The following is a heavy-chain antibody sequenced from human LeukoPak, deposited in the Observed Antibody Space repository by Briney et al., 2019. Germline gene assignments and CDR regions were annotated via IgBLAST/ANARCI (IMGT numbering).Heavy chain of an antibody. CDR1: GFTVSSNY. D-gene: IGHD1-26*01. CDR3: ARDPVVGALDY. Sequence: GGSLRLSCAASGFTVSSNYMSWVRQAPGKGLEWVSVIYSGGSTYYADSVKGRFTISRDNSKNTLYLQMNSLRAEDTAVYYCARDPVVGALDYWGQGTLVTISS. V-gene: IGHV3-66*01. J-gene: IGHJ4*02. CDR2: IYSGGST.